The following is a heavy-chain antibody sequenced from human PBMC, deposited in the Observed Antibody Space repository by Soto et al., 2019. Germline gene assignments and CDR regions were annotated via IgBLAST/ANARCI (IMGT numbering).Heavy chain of an antibody. CDR1: GFTFSSYA. V-gene: IGHV3-23*01. Sequence: GESLRLSCAASGFTFSSYAMTWVRQAPGKGLEWVSVITYNGDNTYYADSVKGRFTISRDNSKDTVHLQMNSLRAEDTAVYYCARYIRGPTVFYFDFWGPGVLVTVSS. CDR3: ARYIRGPTVFYFDF. J-gene: IGHJ4*02. D-gene: IGHD5-18*01. CDR2: ITYNGDNT.